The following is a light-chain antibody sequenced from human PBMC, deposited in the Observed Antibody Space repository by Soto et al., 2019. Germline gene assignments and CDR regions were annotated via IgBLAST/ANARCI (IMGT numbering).Light chain of an antibody. CDR3: QKYNSAPSIT. CDR1: QGISNY. CDR2: AAS. Sequence: DIQMTQSPSSLSASVGDRVTITCRASQGISNYLAWYQQKPGKVPKLLIYAASTLQSGVPSRFSGSGSGTDFTLTISSLQTEDVATYYCQKYNSAPSITFGGGTKVEIK. V-gene: IGKV1-27*01. J-gene: IGKJ4*01.